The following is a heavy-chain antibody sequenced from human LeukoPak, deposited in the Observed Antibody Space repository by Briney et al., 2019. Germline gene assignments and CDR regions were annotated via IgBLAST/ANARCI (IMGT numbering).Heavy chain of an antibody. Sequence: PGGSLRLSYAASGFTFSSYAMSWVRQAPGKGLEWVSAISGSGGSTYYADSVKGRFTISRDNSKNTLYLQMNSLRAEDTAVYYCAKDRDNTYYYDSSGYYFDYWGQGTLVTVSS. CDR3: AKDRDNTYYYDSSGYYFDY. V-gene: IGHV3-23*01. D-gene: IGHD3-22*01. CDR1: GFTFSSYA. J-gene: IGHJ4*02. CDR2: ISGSGGST.